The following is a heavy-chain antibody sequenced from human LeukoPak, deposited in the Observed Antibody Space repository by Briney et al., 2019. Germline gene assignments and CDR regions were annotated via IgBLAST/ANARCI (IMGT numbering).Heavy chain of an antibody. CDR3: ARVRVPAARKPHFDY. Sequence: SETLSLTCAVYGGSFSGYYWSWIRQPPGKGLEWIGEINHSGSTNYNPSLKSRVTISVDTSKNQFSLKLSSVTAADTAVYYCARVRVPAARKPHFDYWGQGTLVTVSS. D-gene: IGHD2-2*01. V-gene: IGHV4-34*01. J-gene: IGHJ4*02. CDR2: INHSGST. CDR1: GGSFSGYY.